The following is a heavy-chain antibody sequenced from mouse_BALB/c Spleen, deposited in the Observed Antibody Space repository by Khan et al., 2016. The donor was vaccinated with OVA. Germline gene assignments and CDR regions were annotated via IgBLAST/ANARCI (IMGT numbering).Heavy chain of an antibody. CDR3: ARVYGGDFDY. V-gene: IGHV3-2*02. CDR2: ISYNGNT. J-gene: IGHJ2*01. Sequence: EVQLQESGPGLVKPSQSLSLTCTVTGYSITTDYAWNWIWQFPGNKLEWMGFISYNGNTKYNPSLKSRISITRDTSKNQFFLQLKSVTTEDTARYYCARVYGGDFDYWGQGTTLTVSS. CDR1: GYSITTDYA. D-gene: IGHD1-1*01.